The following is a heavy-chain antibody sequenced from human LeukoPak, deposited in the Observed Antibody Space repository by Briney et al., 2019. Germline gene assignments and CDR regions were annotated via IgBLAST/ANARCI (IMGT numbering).Heavy chain of an antibody. CDR2: MSFDGNHK. CDR3: ARVYGSEIDY. D-gene: IGHD3-10*01. J-gene: IGHJ4*02. Sequence: TGGSLRLSCAASGFTFSSYAIHWVRQAPGKGLEWVTLMSFDGNHKKCADSVKGRFTVSRDNSRNTLFLQMNSLRPEDTAVYYCARVYGSEIDYWGQGTLVTVSS. V-gene: IGHV3-30*04. CDR1: GFTFSSYA.